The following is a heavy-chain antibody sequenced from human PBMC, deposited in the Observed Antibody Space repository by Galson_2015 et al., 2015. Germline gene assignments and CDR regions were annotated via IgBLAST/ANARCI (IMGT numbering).Heavy chain of an antibody. CDR1: GYTFTNFA. D-gene: IGHD2-15*01. CDR3: AIRSLICSGSSCYASLQH. Sequence: SVKVSCKASGYTFTNFAMNWVRQAPGQGLEWMGWIDTNTGNPMYAQGFTGRFVFPLDTSVSTAYLQISSLKAEDTAVYYCAIRSLICSGSSCYASLQHWGQGTLVTVSS. V-gene: IGHV7-4-1*02. J-gene: IGHJ1*01. CDR2: IDTNTGNP.